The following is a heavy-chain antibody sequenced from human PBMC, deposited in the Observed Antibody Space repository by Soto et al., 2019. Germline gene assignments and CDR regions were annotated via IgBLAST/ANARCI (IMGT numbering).Heavy chain of an antibody. V-gene: IGHV1-18*01. J-gene: IGHJ6*02. Sequence: QVQLVQSGAKVKKPGASVKVSCKASGYTFTSYGITWVRQAPGQGLEGMGWISTYNGHTNYAQRLQDRVTMTTNKNPRTAYMELRSLRSDDTAVYYCARDGGAYYYDSSGQPAYYYYYGMDVWGQGTTVTVSS. CDR2: ISTYNGHT. CDR3: ARDGGAYYYDSSGQPAYYYYYGMDV. D-gene: IGHD3-22*01. CDR1: GYTFTSYG.